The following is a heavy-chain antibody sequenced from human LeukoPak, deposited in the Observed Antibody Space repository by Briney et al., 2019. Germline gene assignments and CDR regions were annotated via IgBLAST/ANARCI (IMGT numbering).Heavy chain of an antibody. CDR1: GFTFSSYA. CDR2: ISGSDGYT. J-gene: IGHJ4*02. V-gene: IGHV3-23*01. CDR3: AKDGAVVAAAFFDY. D-gene: IGHD2-15*01. Sequence: GGSLRLSCAVSGFTFSSYAISWVRQAPGKGLEWVSGISGSDGYTYFADSVKGRFTISRDNSKNTLYLQMNSLRAEDTAVYYCAKDGAVVAAAFFDYWGQGTLVTVSS.